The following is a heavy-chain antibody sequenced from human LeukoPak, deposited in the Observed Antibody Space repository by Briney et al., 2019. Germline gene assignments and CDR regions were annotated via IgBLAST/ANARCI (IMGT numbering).Heavy chain of an antibody. CDR1: GGTFSSYA. D-gene: IGHD2-21*02. V-gene: IGHV1-69*01. CDR3: ARQTDYYYGMDV. J-gene: IGHJ6*02. Sequence: GASVTVSCTASGGTFSSYAISWVRQTPGQGLEWMGGIIPIFGTANYAQKFQGRVTITADESTSTAYMELSSLRSEDTAVYYCARQTDYYYGMDVWGQGTTVTVSS. CDR2: IIPIFGTA.